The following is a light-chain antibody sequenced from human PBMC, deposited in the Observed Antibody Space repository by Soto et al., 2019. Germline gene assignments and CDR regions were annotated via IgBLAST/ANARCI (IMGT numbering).Light chain of an antibody. Sequence: DIQMTQSPSTLSASVGDRVTITCRASQNINTDLAWYQQKPGKVPNLLIYHASSLVTGVPSRFSGSGSGTAFTLTISSLQPDDFAAYYCQQYSTLWTFGQGTKVEIK. CDR2: HAS. CDR1: QNINTD. CDR3: QQYSTLWT. J-gene: IGKJ1*01. V-gene: IGKV1-5*01.